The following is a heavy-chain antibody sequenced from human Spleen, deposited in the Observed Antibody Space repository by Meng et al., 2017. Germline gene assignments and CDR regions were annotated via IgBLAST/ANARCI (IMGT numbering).Heavy chain of an antibody. V-gene: IGHV3-66*02. Sequence: GGSLRLSCAASGFSVSHNYMSWVRQAPGKGLEWVSVIYSRGNTYYADSVKGRFTISRDNSKNTVFLQINSLRAEDTAVYYCARGAQDTHWLIDYWGQGTLVTVSS. CDR1: GFSVSHNY. D-gene: IGHD6-19*01. CDR3: ARGAQDTHWLIDY. J-gene: IGHJ4*02. CDR2: IYSRGNT.